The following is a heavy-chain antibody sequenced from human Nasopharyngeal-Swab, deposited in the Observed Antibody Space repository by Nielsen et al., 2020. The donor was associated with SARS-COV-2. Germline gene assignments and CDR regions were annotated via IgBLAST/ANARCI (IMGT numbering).Heavy chain of an antibody. J-gene: IGHJ6*02. CDR2: IKSKTDGGTT. CDR3: SYDILTGSPLTPYYYGMDV. Sequence: GESLKISCAASGFTFSSYWMSWVRQAPGKGLEWVGRIKSKTDGGTTDYAAPVKGRFTISRDDSKNTLYLQMNSLKTEDTAVYYCSYDILTGSPLTPYYYGMDVWGQGTTVTVSS. CDR1: GFTFSSYW. V-gene: IGHV3-15*01. D-gene: IGHD3-9*01.